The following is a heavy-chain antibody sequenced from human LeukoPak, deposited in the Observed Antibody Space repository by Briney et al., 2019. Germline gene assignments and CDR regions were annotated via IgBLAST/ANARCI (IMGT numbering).Heavy chain of an antibody. CDR3: AKDLGRPGGGY. D-gene: IGHD1-1*01. V-gene: IGHV3-23*01. CDR1: GFTFSSYA. Sequence: GGSLRLSCAASGFTFSSYAMSWVRQAPGKGLEWVSGINGSGGSTYYADSVKGRFTISRGNSKNTLYLQMNSQRAEDTAVYYCAKDLGRPGGGYWGQGTLVTVSS. CDR2: INGSGGST. J-gene: IGHJ4*02.